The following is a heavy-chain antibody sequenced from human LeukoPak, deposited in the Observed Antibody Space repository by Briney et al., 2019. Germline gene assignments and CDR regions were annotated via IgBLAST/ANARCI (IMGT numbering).Heavy chain of an antibody. D-gene: IGHD6-19*01. Sequence: SGGSLRLSCAASGFTFSSYAMSWVRQAPGKGLEWVSVISSSGDSAYYADSVKGRFTISRDNSKNTLYLQMNSLRAEDTAVFYCAKGTSGWYVAPFDYWGQGTLVTVPS. V-gene: IGHV3-23*01. CDR3: AKGTSGWYVAPFDY. J-gene: IGHJ4*02. CDR1: GFTFSSYA. CDR2: ISSSGDSA.